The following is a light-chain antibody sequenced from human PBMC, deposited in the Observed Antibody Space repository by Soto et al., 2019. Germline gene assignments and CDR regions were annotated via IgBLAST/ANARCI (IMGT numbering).Light chain of an antibody. V-gene: IGLV1-44*01. CDR3: ATWDDSLSGQV. J-gene: IGLJ3*02. CDR1: SSNIGSNA. Sequence: QSVLTQPPSASGTPGQRVTIACSGSSSNIGSNAVNWYLQLPGTAPKLLIYSNNQRPSGVPDRISGTRSGTSASLAISGLQSEDEADYYCATWDDSLSGQVFGGGTKLTVL. CDR2: SNN.